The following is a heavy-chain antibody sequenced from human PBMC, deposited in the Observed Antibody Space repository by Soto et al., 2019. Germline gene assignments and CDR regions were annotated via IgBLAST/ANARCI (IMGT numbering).Heavy chain of an antibody. CDR1: GGSISSSSYY. Sequence: QLQLQESGPGLVKPSETLSLTCTVSGGSISSSSYYWGWIRQPPGKGLEWIGSIYYSGSTYYNPSLKSRVTISVDTSKNQFSLKLSSVTAADTAVYYCARGGILTGYFLDWGQGTLVTVSS. CDR2: IYYSGST. CDR3: ARGGILTGYFLD. V-gene: IGHV4-39*01. J-gene: IGHJ4*02. D-gene: IGHD3-9*01.